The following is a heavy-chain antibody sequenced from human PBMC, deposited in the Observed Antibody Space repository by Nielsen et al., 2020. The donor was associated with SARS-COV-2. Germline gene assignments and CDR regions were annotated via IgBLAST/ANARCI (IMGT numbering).Heavy chain of an antibody. Sequence: GGSLRLSCAASGFTFNSYVMTWVRQAPGKGLEWVSTITGNGGGTYYLDSVKGRFTISRDNFRNTLYLQMNSLRAEDTAVYYCARNKEMATIDYWGQGTLVTVSS. CDR2: ITGNGGGT. J-gene: IGHJ4*02. CDR3: ARNKEMATIDY. V-gene: IGHV3-23*01. D-gene: IGHD5-24*01. CDR1: GFTFNSYV.